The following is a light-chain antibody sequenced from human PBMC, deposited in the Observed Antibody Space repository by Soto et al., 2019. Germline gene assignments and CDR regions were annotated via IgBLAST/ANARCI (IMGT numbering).Light chain of an antibody. CDR3: CSYEGSRTFT. V-gene: IGLV2-23*02. Sequence: QSVLTQPASVAGSPGQSITISCAVGGSDIGANNLVSWYQQHPGTVPRLLIFEVTKRPTGISSRFSGSKSGNTASLTISGLRAEDEADYHCCSYEGSRTFTFGGGNQLTVL. J-gene: IGLJ2*01. CDR1: GSDIGANNL. CDR2: EVT.